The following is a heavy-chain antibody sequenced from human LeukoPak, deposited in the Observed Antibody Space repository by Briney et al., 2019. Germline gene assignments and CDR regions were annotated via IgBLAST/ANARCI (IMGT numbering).Heavy chain of an antibody. CDR2: ISSSGSTI. CDR3: ASQSRTIAAAGISMFDY. V-gene: IGHV3-48*03. D-gene: IGHD6-13*01. CDR1: GFTFSSYE. Sequence: PGGSLRLSCAASGFTFSSYEMNWVRQAPGKGLEWVSYISSSGSTIYYADSVKGRFTISRDNAKNSLYLQMNSLRAEDTAVCYCASQSRTIAAAGISMFDYWGQGTLVTVSS. J-gene: IGHJ4*02.